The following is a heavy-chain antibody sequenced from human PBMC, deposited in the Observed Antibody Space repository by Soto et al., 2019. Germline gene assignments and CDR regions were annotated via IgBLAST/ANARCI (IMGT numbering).Heavy chain of an antibody. J-gene: IGHJ4*02. Sequence: QVQLQESGPGLVKPSQTLFLTCTVSGGSISDVNYDWSWVRQSPDKGQEWIGHIYSGGSTYSNPSLNSRVTISIDTSKNQFSLNLNSVTAADTAVYYCTRGPSGDKVDYWGQGTLVTVSS. D-gene: IGHD7-27*01. CDR1: GGSISDVNYD. CDR3: TRGPSGDKVDY. V-gene: IGHV4-30-4*01. CDR2: IYSGGST.